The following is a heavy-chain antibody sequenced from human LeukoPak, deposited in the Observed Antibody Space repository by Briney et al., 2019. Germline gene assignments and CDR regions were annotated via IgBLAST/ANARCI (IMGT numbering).Heavy chain of an antibody. Sequence: GASVKVSCKASGYTFTSYGISWVRQAPGQGLEWMGWISAYNGNTNYAQKLQGRVTMTTDTSTSTAYIELRSLRSDDTAVYYCARPHSVVPAAIDFDYWGQGTLVTVSS. V-gene: IGHV1-18*01. CDR1: GYTFTSYG. D-gene: IGHD2-2*01. J-gene: IGHJ4*02. CDR2: ISAYNGNT. CDR3: ARPHSVVPAAIDFDY.